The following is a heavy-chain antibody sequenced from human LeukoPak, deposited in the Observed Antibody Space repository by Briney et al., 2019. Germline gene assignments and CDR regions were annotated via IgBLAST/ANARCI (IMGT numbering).Heavy chain of an antibody. CDR3: AGSRYFDWSRFDP. CDR2: IYYSGST. CDR1: GGSISSSSYY. Sequence: SETLSLTCTVSGGSISSSSYYWGWIRQPPGKGLEWIGSIYYSGSTYYNPSLKSRVTISVDTSKNQFSLKLSSVTAADTAVYHCAGSRYFDWSRFDPWGQGTLVTVSS. J-gene: IGHJ5*02. V-gene: IGHV4-39*01. D-gene: IGHD3-9*01.